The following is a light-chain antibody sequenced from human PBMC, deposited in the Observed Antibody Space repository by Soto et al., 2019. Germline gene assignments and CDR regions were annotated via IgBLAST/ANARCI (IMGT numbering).Light chain of an antibody. V-gene: IGKV3-15*01. CDR3: QQYFEWPPMT. J-gene: IGKJ1*01. Sequence: VMTQSPATLSVSPGERATLSCWASQTVATTLAWYQQKPGQAPRLLISGASTRAAGISDRFRGSGSGTEFTLTISSLRSEDSDIYYCQQYFEWPPMTFGQGTKVEI. CDR2: GAS. CDR1: QTVATT.